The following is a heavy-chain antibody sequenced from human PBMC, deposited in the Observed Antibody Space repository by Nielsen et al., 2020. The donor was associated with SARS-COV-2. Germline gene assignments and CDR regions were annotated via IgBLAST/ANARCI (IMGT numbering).Heavy chain of an antibody. V-gene: IGHV3-20*04. J-gene: IGHJ6*02. Sequence: GESLKISCTVSGFTFDDHDMSWVRQVPGKGLEWVSSIKWNGAGTAYADSVKGRFTISRDNAKNSLYLQMNSLRAEDTAVYYCARDWSSGSGSSYYYYGMDVWGQGTTVTVSS. CDR1: GFTFDDHD. D-gene: IGHD3-10*01. CDR3: ARDWSSGSGSSYYYYGMDV. CDR2: IKWNGAGT.